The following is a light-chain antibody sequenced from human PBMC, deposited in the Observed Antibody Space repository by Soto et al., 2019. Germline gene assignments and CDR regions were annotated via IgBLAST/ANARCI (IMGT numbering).Light chain of an antibody. CDR2: EVF. Sequence: QSALTQPPSASGSPGQPVSISCTGTSSDVGGYNRVSWYQHHPGKAPKLIIYEVFKRPSGVPDRFSGSKSGNTASLTVSGLQAEDEADYYCNSYAGNSWVFGGGTTLTVL. V-gene: IGLV2-8*01. J-gene: IGLJ3*02. CDR3: NSYAGNSWV. CDR1: SSDVGGYNR.